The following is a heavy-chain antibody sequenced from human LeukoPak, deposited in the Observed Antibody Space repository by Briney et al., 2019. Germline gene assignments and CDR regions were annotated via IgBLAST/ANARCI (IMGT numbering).Heavy chain of an antibody. D-gene: IGHD1-26*01. Sequence: SGGSLRLSCAASGFTFSSYGMHWVRQAPGKGLEWVAFIRYDGSNKYYADSVKGRFTISRDNSKNTLYLQMNSLRAEDTAVYYCAKDRRGGSLNDAFDIWGQGTMVTVSS. CDR2: IRYDGSNK. CDR1: GFTFSSYG. J-gene: IGHJ3*02. V-gene: IGHV3-30*02. CDR3: AKDRRGGSLNDAFDI.